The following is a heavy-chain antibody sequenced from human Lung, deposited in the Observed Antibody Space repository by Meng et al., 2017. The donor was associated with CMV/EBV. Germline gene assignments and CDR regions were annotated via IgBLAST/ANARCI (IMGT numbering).Heavy chain of an antibody. V-gene: IGHV3-53*01. D-gene: IGHD1-26*01. CDR1: GFLITSDY. J-gene: IGHJ1*01. CDR2: IYSGGLT. CDR3: ARGYSGTPS. Sequence: GESXKISCEGSGFLITSDYMTWVRQAPGKGLEWVSGIYSGGLTYYADSVKGRFTMSRDNSKNTLYLQMNSLRAEDTAMYYCARGYSGTPSWGQGTLVTVSS.